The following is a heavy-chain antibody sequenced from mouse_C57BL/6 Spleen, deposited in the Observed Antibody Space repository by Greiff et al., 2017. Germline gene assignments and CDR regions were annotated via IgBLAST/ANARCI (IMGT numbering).Heavy chain of an antibody. J-gene: IGHJ2*01. V-gene: IGHV5-4*01. CDR1: GFTFSSYA. CDR2: ISDGGSYT. Sequence: EVKVVESGGGLVKPGGSLKLSCAASGFTFSSYAMSWVRQTPEKRLEWVATISDGGSYTYYPDNVKGRFTISRDNAKNNLYLQMSHLKSEDTAMYYCARDTFDYWGQGTTLTVSS. CDR3: ARDTFDY.